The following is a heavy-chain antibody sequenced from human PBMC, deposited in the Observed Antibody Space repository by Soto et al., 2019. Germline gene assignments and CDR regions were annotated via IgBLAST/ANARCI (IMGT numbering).Heavy chain of an antibody. Sequence: GASVKVSCKASGYTFTGYYMHWVRQAPGQGLEWMGWINPNSGGTNYAQKFQGWVTMTRDTSISTAYMELSRLRSDDTAVYYCARGAGLRYSYGPYYFDYWGQGTLVTVSS. CDR2: INPNSGGT. J-gene: IGHJ4*02. D-gene: IGHD5-18*01. V-gene: IGHV1-2*04. CDR3: ARGAGLRYSYGPYYFDY. CDR1: GYTFTGYY.